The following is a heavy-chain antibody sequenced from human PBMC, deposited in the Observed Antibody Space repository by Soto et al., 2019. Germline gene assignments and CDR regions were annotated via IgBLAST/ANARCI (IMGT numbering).Heavy chain of an antibody. D-gene: IGHD3-3*01. CDR2: MNPNSGNT. V-gene: IGHV1-8*01. CDR3: ARGSLEGYDFWSGYYRNYYYYGMDV. J-gene: IGHJ6*02. Sequence: GASVKVSCKASGYTFTSYDINWVRQATGQGLEWMGWMNPNSGNTGYAQKFQGRVTMTRNTSISTAYMELSSLRSEDTAVYYCARGSLEGYDFWSGYYRNYYYYGMDVWGQGTTVTV. CDR1: GYTFTSYD.